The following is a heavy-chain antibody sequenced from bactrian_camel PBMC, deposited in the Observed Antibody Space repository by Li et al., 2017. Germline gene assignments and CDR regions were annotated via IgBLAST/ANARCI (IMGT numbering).Heavy chain of an antibody. J-gene: IGHJ4*01. CDR1: KYAIESSC. CDR3: AAGRYGVGCGGGQKAADYEY. CDR2: VDREDRV. D-gene: IGHD6*01. Sequence: QVQLVESGGGSVQSGGSLRLSCIASKYAIESSCMAWFRQGSGKEREIVATVDREDRVNYADAVKGRFTISRDNTNNAVYLQMNSLEPEDTALYYCAAGRYGVGCGGGQKAADYEYWGQGTQVTVS. V-gene: IGHV3S53*01.